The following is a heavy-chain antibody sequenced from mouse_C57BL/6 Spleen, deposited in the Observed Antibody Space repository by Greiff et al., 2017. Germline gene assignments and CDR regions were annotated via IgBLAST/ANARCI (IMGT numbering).Heavy chain of an antibody. CDR3: ARDRDYYGSEVFAD. CDR2: INPNNGGT. D-gene: IGHD1-1*01. Sequence: EVKVVESGPELVKPGASVKIPCKASGYTFTDYTMDWVKQSHGKSLEWIGDINPNNGGTIYNQKFKGKSTLTVDKSSSTAYMELRSLTSADTAVYYCARDRDYYGSEVFADWGQGTLVTVSA. V-gene: IGHV1-18*01. J-gene: IGHJ3*01. CDR1: GYTFTDYT.